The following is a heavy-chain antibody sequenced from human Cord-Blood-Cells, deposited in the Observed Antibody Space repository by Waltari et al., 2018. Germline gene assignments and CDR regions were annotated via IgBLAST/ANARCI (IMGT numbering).Heavy chain of an antibody. Sequence: QLQLQESGPGLVKPSETLSLTCTVSGGSLSSSSYYWGWIRQPPGKGLEWIGGIYYSGSTYYNPSLKSRVTISVDTSKNQFSLKLSSVTAADTAVYYCASSQAAYDAFDIWGQGTMVTVSS. J-gene: IGHJ3*02. CDR3: ASSQAAYDAFDI. V-gene: IGHV4-39*01. D-gene: IGHD6-13*01. CDR1: GGSLSSSSYY. CDR2: IYYSGST.